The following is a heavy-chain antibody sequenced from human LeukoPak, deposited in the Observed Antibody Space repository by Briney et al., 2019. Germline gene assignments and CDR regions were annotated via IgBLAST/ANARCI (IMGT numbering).Heavy chain of an antibody. V-gene: IGHV4-4*07. D-gene: IGHD2-15*01. CDR1: GVSISRYY. CDR2: IYSSGST. CDR3: ARVGTGGGGPRWAYYYYMDV. J-gene: IGHJ6*03. Sequence: SETLSLTCTVSGVSISRYYWSWIRQPAGKGLEWIGRIYSSGSTNYNPSLKSRVTISVDTSKNQFSLKLSSVTAADTAVYYCARVGTGGGGPRWAYYYYMDVWGKGTTVTISS.